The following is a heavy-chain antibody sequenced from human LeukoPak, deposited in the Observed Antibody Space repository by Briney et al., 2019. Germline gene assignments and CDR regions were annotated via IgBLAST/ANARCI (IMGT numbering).Heavy chain of an antibody. CDR1: GFTVSNNY. CDR3: AREVAASGLGYFVY. CDR2: IYSGGST. Sequence: GGSLRLSCAASGFTVSNNYMSWVRQAPGKGLEWVSLIYSGGSTYYANSVKGRFTISRDNSQNTLYLQMNRLRAEDTAVYYCAREVAASGLGYFVYWGQGTLVTVSS. D-gene: IGHD3-16*01. J-gene: IGHJ4*02. V-gene: IGHV3-53*01.